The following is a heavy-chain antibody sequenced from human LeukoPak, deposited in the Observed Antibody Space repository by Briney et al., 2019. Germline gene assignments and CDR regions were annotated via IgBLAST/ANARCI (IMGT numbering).Heavy chain of an antibody. V-gene: IGHV4-59*01. J-gene: IGHJ6*03. CDR1: GGSISSYY. D-gene: IGHD1-26*01. CDR3: AREVGATRSLYYYYYMDV. Sequence: PSETLSLTCTVSGGSISSYYWSWIRQPPGKGLEWIGYIYYSGSTNYNPSLKSRVTISVDTSKNQFSLKLSSVTAADAAVYYCAREVGATRSLYYYYYMDVWGKGTTVTVSS. CDR2: IYYSGST.